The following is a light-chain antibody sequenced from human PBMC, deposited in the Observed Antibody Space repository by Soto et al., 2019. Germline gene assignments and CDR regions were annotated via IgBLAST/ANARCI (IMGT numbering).Light chain of an antibody. CDR3: QQYDSYLLT. V-gene: IGKV1-5*01. Sequence: DIQLTQSPATLSASVGDRVTITCRASQNINSRWVAWYQQIPGKAPRLLIYGASVLESGVPSRFSGSGSGTEFSLTITSLQPDDFATDYCQQYDSYLLTFGGGNKVEIK. CDR1: QNINSRW. CDR2: GAS. J-gene: IGKJ4*01.